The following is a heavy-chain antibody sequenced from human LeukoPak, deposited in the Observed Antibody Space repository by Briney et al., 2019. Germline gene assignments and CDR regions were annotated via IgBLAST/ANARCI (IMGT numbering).Heavy chain of an antibody. CDR1: GGSFSGYY. CDR3: ARSLNSANIVVVPAAPNDAFDI. D-gene: IGHD2-2*01. CDR2: INHSGST. V-gene: IGHV4-34*01. J-gene: IGHJ3*02. Sequence: SGTLSLTCAVYGGSFSGYYWSWIRQPPGKGLEWIGEINHSGSTNYNPSLKSRVTISVDTSKNQFSLKLSSVTAADTAVYYCARSLNSANIVVVPAAPNDAFDIWGQGTMVTVSS.